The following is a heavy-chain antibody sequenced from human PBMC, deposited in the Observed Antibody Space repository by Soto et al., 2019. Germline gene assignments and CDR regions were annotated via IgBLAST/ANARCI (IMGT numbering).Heavy chain of an antibody. CDR2: VDSDGRGT. CDR3: GTVFEH. Sequence: EVQLVESGGGSVQPGGSLRLSCVASGITFTNYWMHWVRQVPGKGLVWVARVDSDGRGTSYADFVKGRFTISRDNAKNTLYLQMHSLRVEDTVMYYCGTVFEHWGQGIPVTVSS. CDR1: GITFTNYW. V-gene: IGHV3-74*01. J-gene: IGHJ4*02.